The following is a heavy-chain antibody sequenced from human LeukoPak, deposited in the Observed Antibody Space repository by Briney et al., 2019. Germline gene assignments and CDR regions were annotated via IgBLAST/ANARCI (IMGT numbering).Heavy chain of an antibody. CDR2: INPNSGGT. Sequence: GSVKVSCKASGYTFTGYYMHWVRQAPGQGLEWMVWINPNSGGTNYAQKFQGRVTMTRDTSISTAYMALSRLRSDDTAVYYCARDTAMVTYWFDPWGQGTLVTVSS. CDR1: GYTFTGYY. J-gene: IGHJ5*02. D-gene: IGHD5-18*01. CDR3: ARDTAMVTYWFDP. V-gene: IGHV1-2*02.